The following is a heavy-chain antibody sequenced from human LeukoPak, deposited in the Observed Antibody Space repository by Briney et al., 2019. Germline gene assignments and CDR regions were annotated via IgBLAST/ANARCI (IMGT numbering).Heavy chain of an antibody. D-gene: IGHD3-22*01. Sequence: GRSLRLSCAASGFTFSNYVMHWVRQAPGKGLEWVAVISYDGSNKDYADSVKGRFTISRDNSKNTLYLQMNSLRAEDTAVYYCAKEGWHYYDSSGSFDYWGQGTLVTVSS. CDR2: ISYDGSNK. J-gene: IGHJ4*02. CDR1: GFTFSNYV. V-gene: IGHV3-30*04. CDR3: AKEGWHYYDSSGSFDY.